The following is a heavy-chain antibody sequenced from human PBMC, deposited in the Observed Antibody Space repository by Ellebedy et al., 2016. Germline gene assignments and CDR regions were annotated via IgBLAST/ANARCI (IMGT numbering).Heavy chain of an antibody. Sequence: GSLRLXCTVSGGSISSGGYYWSWIRQPPGKGLEWIGYIYYSGSTNYNPSLKSRVTISVDTSKNQFSLKLSSVTAADTAVYYCARGVPPDLTGENWFDPWGQGTLVTVSS. D-gene: IGHD3-9*01. CDR3: ARGVPPDLTGENWFDP. V-gene: IGHV4-61*08. J-gene: IGHJ5*02. CDR2: IYYSGST. CDR1: GGSISSGGYY.